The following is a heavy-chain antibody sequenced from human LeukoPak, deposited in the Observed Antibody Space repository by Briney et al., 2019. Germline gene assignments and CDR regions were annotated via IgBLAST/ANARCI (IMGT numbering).Heavy chain of an antibody. CDR1: DGSISNYY. J-gene: IGHJ4*02. CDR3: ARARGVVDTATD. V-gene: IGHV4-38-2*02. Sequence: PSETLSLTCTVSDGSISNYYWSWIRQPPGKGLEWIGSIYHSGSTYYNPSLKSRVTISVDTSKNQFSLKLSSVTAADTAVYYCARARGVVDTATDWGQGTLVTVSS. CDR2: IYHSGST. D-gene: IGHD5-18*01.